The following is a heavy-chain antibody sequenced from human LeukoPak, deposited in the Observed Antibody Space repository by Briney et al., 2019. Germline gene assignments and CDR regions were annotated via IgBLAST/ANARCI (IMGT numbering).Heavy chain of an antibody. Sequence: GGSLRLSCAASGFTFSSYSMNWVRQAPGKGLEWVSYISSSSSTIYYADSVKGRFTISRDNSKNTLYLQMNSLRAEDTAVYYCAKDRLNYDILTGYYPHWGQGTLVTVSS. J-gene: IGHJ4*02. CDR2: ISSSSSTI. V-gene: IGHV3-48*01. CDR3: AKDRLNYDILTGYYPH. CDR1: GFTFSSYS. D-gene: IGHD3-9*01.